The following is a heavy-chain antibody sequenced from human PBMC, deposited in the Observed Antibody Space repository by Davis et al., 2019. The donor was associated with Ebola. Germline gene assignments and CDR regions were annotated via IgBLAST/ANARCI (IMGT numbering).Heavy chain of an antibody. CDR3: AKAGVTGYYYYYMDV. CDR2: ISGSGGST. V-gene: IGHV3-23*01. Sequence: GESLKISCAASGFTFSNYAMSWVRQAPGKGLEWVSTISGSGGSTYYADSVKGRFTISRDNSKNTLYLQMNTLRAEDTAVYYCAKAGVTGYYYYYMDVWGKGTTVTVSS. CDR1: GFTFSNYA. D-gene: IGHD3-9*01. J-gene: IGHJ6*03.